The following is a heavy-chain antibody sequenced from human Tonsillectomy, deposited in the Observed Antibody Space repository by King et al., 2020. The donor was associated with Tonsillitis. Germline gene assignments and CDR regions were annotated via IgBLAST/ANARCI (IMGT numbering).Heavy chain of an antibody. CDR1: GGSISSGSYY. V-gene: IGHV4-39*01. J-gene: IGHJ5*02. Sequence: QLQESGPGLVKPSETLSLTCTVSGGSISSGSYYWGWIRHPPEKGLEWIGSIYYSGNTFYNPSLKSRVTISVDTSKNQFSLNLSSVTAADTALYYCARNDFNRFDPWGQGTLVTVSS. D-gene: IGHD2-21*02. CDR3: ARNDFNRFDP. CDR2: IYYSGNT.